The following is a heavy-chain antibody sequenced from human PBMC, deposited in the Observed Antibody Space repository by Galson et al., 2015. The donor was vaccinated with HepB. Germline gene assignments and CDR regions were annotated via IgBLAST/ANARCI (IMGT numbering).Heavy chain of an antibody. Sequence: QSGAEVTKPGESLRISCKGSGYSFPNYWIGWVRQMPGKGLEWMGIVYPGDSDTRYSPSFQGQVTMSADKSISTAYLQWSSLKASDTATYYCTAGQYQLLPDFWGQGTLVTVSS. CDR3: TAGQYQLLPDF. V-gene: IGHV5-51*01. CDR1: GYSFPNYW. D-gene: IGHD2-2*01. J-gene: IGHJ4*02. CDR2: VYPGDSDT.